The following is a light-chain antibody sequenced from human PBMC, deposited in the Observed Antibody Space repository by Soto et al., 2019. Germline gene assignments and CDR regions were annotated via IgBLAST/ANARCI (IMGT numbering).Light chain of an antibody. V-gene: IGKV1-39*01. CDR1: HSINNY. CDR2: AAS. Sequence: IQMTQSPSSLSASVGDRVIITCRSDHSINNYLNWYQQRPGKVPKLLIYAASTLQSGVPSRFSGSGSGRVFTLTINILQPEDFATYYCQQSYSTLGTFGRGTRVEI. J-gene: IGKJ2*01. CDR3: QQSYSTLGT.